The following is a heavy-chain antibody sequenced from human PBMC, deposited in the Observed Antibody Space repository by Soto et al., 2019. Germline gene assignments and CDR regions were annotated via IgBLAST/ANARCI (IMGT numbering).Heavy chain of an antibody. CDR2: INAGNGNT. CDR1: GYTFTSYA. J-gene: IGHJ6*03. Sequence: ASVKVSCKASGYTFTSYAMHWVRQAPGQRLEWMGWINAGNGNTKYSQKFQGRVTITRDTSASTAYMELSSLRSEDTAVYYCAGGPLGYCSSTSCPAGFGPVFGEYYMDVWGKGTTVTVSS. D-gene: IGHD2-2*01. V-gene: IGHV1-3*01. CDR3: AGGPLGYCSSTSCPAGFGPVFGEYYMDV.